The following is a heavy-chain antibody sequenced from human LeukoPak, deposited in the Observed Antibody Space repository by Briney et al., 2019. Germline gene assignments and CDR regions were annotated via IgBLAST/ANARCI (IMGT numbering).Heavy chain of an antibody. CDR3: ARDGKDYGDYMGNYYYYGMDV. Sequence: SGTLSLTCAVSGGSISSSNWWSWVRQPPGKGLEWIGEIYHSGSTNYNPSLKSRVTISVDKSKNQFSLKLSSVTAADTAVYYCARDGKDYGDYMGNYYYYGMDVWGQGTTVTVSS. J-gene: IGHJ6*02. V-gene: IGHV4-4*02. CDR2: IYHSGST. CDR1: GGSISSSNW. D-gene: IGHD4-17*01.